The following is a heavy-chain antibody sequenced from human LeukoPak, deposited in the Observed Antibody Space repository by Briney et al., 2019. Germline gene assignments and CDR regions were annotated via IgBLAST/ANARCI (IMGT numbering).Heavy chain of an antibody. CDR3: ANHPFDY. Sequence: PGGSLRLSCAASGSILSSYGMNWVRQAPGKGPEWVSYISSSGNIMYYADSVKGRFTISRHNAKNSLYLQMNSLRAEDTAVYYCANHPFDYWGQGTLVTVSS. CDR2: ISSSGNIM. V-gene: IGHV3-48*03. J-gene: IGHJ4*02. CDR1: GSILSSYG.